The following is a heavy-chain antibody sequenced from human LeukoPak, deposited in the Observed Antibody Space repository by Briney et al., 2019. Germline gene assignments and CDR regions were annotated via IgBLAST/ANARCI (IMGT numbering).Heavy chain of an antibody. D-gene: IGHD7-27*01. CDR3: ARGGKSELGTCDF. Sequence: ASVKVSCKASGHTFSGYYMHWVRQAPGQGLEWMGWIIPNSGGANYAQKFRGRVTMTMDTSINTAYMELSSLRSDDTAVYYCARGGKSELGTCDFWGQGTLVTVSA. CDR2: IIPNSGGA. J-gene: IGHJ4*02. V-gene: IGHV1-2*02. CDR1: GHTFSGYY.